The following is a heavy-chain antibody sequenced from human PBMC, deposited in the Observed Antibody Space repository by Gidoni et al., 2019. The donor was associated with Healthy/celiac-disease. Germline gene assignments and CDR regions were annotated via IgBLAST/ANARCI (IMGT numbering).Heavy chain of an antibody. D-gene: IGHD6-19*01. CDR1: GFPFSSYW. CDR3: ARDSGSYYYYGMDV. Sequence: EVQLVESGGGLVQPGGSLRLSCAASGFPFSSYWMSWVRQAPGKGLEWVANIKQDGSEKYYVDSVKGRFTISRDNAKNSLYLQMNSLRAEDTAVYYCARDSGSYYYYGMDVWGQGTTVTVSS. J-gene: IGHJ6*02. V-gene: IGHV3-7*01. CDR2: IKQDGSEK.